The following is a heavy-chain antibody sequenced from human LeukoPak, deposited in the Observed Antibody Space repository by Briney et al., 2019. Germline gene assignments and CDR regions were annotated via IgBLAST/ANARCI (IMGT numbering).Heavy chain of an antibody. CDR3: AGDWRDDSSGYYYPYYYYYMDV. D-gene: IGHD3-22*01. Sequence: GGSLRLSCAASGFTFSSYEMNWVRQAPGKGLEWVSYISSSGSTIYYADSVKGRFTISRDNAKNSLYLQMNSLRAEDTAVYYCAGDWRDDSSGYYYPYYYYYMDVWGKGTTVTVSS. J-gene: IGHJ6*03. V-gene: IGHV3-48*03. CDR1: GFTFSSYE. CDR2: ISSSGSTI.